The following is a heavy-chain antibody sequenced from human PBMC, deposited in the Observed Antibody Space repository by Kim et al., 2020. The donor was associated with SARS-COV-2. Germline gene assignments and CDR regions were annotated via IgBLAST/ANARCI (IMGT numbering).Heavy chain of an antibody. CDR3: ARDYRSSSTSRYVAFDY. D-gene: IGHD2-2*01. V-gene: IGHV3-11*05. J-gene: IGHJ4*02. Sequence: VKGRFTISRDNAKNSLYLQMNSLRAEDTAVYYCARDYRSSSTSRYVAFDYWGQGTLVTVSS.